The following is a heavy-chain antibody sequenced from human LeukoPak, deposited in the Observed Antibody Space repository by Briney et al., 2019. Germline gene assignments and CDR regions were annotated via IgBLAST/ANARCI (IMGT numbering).Heavy chain of an antibody. J-gene: IGHJ4*02. CDR3: ALGRWLQYPRFDY. Sequence: RASVKVSCKASGGTFSSYAISWVRQAPGQGLEWMGGIIPIFGTANYAQKFQGRVTITADESTSTAYMELSSLRSEDTAVYYCALGRWLQYPRFDYWGQGTLVTVSS. CDR1: GGTFSSYA. CDR2: IIPIFGTA. D-gene: IGHD5-24*01. V-gene: IGHV1-69*13.